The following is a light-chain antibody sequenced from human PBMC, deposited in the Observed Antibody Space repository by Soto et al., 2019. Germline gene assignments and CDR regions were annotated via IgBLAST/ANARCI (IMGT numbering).Light chain of an antibody. V-gene: IGKV3-15*01. CDR1: QSVSSN. CDR3: QQFNSGPGT. Sequence: EIVMTQSPATLSVSPGQRATISCRASQSVSSNLAWYQQKPGQAPRLLIYGPSTRATGIPARFSGSGSGTEFTLTISSLQSEDFAVYYCQQFNSGPGTFGQGTKVEIK. CDR2: GPS. J-gene: IGKJ1*01.